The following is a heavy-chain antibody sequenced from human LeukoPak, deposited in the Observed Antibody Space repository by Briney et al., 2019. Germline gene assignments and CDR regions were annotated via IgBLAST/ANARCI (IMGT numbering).Heavy chain of an antibody. CDR1: GFTFSSYS. Sequence: GGSLRLSCAASGFTFSSYSMNWVRQAPGKGLEWVSYISSSSSTIYYADSVKGRFTISRDNSKNTLYLQMNSLRAEDTAVYYCAKESGPGEAFDIWGQGTMVTVSS. CDR2: ISSSSSTI. J-gene: IGHJ3*02. V-gene: IGHV3-48*01. CDR3: AKESGPGEAFDI. D-gene: IGHD7-27*01.